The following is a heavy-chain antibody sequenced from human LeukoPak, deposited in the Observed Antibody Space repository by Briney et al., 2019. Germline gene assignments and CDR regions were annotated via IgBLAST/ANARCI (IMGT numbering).Heavy chain of an antibody. J-gene: IGHJ5*02. V-gene: IGHV4-34*01. Sequence: PSETLSLTCAVYGGSLSGYYWSWIRQPPGKGLEWIGEINHSGNTNYNPSLKSRVTISVDTSKNHFSLKLTSVTATDTAMYYCARHPSAMTAFDPWGQGTLVTVSS. D-gene: IGHD2-21*02. CDR3: ARHPSAMTAFDP. CDR2: INHSGNT. CDR1: GGSLSGYY.